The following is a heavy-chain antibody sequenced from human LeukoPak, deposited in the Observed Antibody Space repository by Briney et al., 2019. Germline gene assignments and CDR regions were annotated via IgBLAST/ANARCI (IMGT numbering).Heavy chain of an antibody. D-gene: IGHD2-2*01. Sequence: GGSLRLSCAAPGFTFSSYARSWVRQAPGKGLEWVSAISGSGGSTYYADSVKGRFTISRDNSKNTLYLQMNSLRAEDTAVYYCAKVSGWKYQLPTVDYWGQGTLVTVSS. CDR3: AKVSGWKYQLPTVDY. CDR1: GFTFSSYA. V-gene: IGHV3-23*01. CDR2: ISGSGGST. J-gene: IGHJ4*02.